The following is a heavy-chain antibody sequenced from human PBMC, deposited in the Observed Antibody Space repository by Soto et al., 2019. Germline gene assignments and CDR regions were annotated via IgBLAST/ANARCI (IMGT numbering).Heavy chain of an antibody. Sequence: QVQLVQSGAEVKKPGASVKVSCKASGYTFTSYGISWVRQAPGQGLEWMGWISAYNGNTNYAQKLQGRVTMTTDTSMGTAYMELGSLRSDDTAVYDCARDRDGEMATPGAFDPWGQGTLVTVSS. D-gene: IGHD3-10*01. CDR3: ARDRDGEMATPGAFDP. CDR2: ISAYNGNT. J-gene: IGHJ5*02. V-gene: IGHV1-18*01. CDR1: GYTFTSYG.